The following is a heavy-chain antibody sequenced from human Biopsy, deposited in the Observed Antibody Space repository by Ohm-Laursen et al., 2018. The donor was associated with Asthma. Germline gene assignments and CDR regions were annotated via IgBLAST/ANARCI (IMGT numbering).Heavy chain of an antibody. V-gene: IGHV3-30*18. D-gene: IGHD1-26*01. Sequence: SLRLSCTASVLTFSSYGMNWVRQAPGKGLDWVAVISFDGTNRNYTDSVKGRFTISRDNSRNTLHLEMNSLRAEDTAVYFCAKEVFPGWELRRGPDSWGQGTLVAVSS. CDR2: ISFDGTNR. CDR1: VLTFSSYG. J-gene: IGHJ4*02. CDR3: AKEVFPGWELRRGPDS.